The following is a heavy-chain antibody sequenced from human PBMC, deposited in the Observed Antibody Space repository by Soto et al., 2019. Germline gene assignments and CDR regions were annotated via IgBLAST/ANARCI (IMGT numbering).Heavy chain of an antibody. CDR2: ISSNGGST. J-gene: IGHJ4*02. Sequence: EVQLVESGGGLVQPGGSLRLSCAASGFTFSSYAMHWVRQAPGKGLEYVSDISSNGGSTYYANSVKGRFTISRDNYKTTLYLQMGSLRAEDMAVYYCVRRGDSGYELDYWGPGTLVTVS. D-gene: IGHD5-12*01. CDR3: VRRGDSGYELDY. V-gene: IGHV3-64*01. CDR1: GFTFSSYA.